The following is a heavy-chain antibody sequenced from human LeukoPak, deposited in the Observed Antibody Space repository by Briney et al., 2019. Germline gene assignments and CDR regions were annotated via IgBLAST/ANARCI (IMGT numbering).Heavy chain of an antibody. Sequence: SETLSLTCAVYGGSFSGYYWSWIRQPPGKGLEWIGEINHSGSTNYNPSLKSRVTISVDTSKNQFSLKLSSVTAADTAVYYCARGRVRSRRHWFDPWGQGTLVTVSS. CDR2: INHSGST. V-gene: IGHV4-34*01. CDR3: ARGRVRSRRHWFDP. J-gene: IGHJ5*02. CDR1: GGSFSGYY. D-gene: IGHD4/OR15-4a*01.